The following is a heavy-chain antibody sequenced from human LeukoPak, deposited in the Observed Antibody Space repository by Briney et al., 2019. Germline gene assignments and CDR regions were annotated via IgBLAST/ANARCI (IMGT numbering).Heavy chain of an antibody. CDR3: AREGASDYYDSSGYCLY. J-gene: IGHJ4*02. CDR1: GYTFTGYY. D-gene: IGHD3-22*01. Sequence: ASVKVSCKASGYTFTGYYMHWVRQAPGQGLEWMGWINPNSGGTNYAQKFQGRVTMTRDTSISTAYMELSRLRSDDTAVYYCAREGASDYYDSSGYCLYWGQGTPVTVSS. V-gene: IGHV1-2*02. CDR2: INPNSGGT.